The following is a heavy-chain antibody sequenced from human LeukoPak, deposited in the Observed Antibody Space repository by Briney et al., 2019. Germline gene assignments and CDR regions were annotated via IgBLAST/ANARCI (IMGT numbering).Heavy chain of an antibody. D-gene: IGHD2-15*01. Sequence: GESLKISCKGSGYSFTSYWIGWVRQMPGKGLEWMGIIYPGDSDTRYSPSFQGQVTISADKSISTAYLQWSSLKASDTAMYYCARLVMVAATLRYFQHWGQGTLVTVSS. CDR2: IYPGDSDT. J-gene: IGHJ1*01. CDR1: GYSFTSYW. V-gene: IGHV5-51*01. CDR3: ARLVMVAATLRYFQH.